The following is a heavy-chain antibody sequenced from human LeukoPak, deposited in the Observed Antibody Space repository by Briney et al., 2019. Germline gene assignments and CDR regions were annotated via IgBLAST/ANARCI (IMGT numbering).Heavy chain of an antibody. V-gene: IGHV4-34*01. Sequence: SETLSLTCAVYGGSFSGYYWSWIRQPPGKGLEWIGEINHSGSTNYNPSLKSRVTISVDTSKNQFSLKLSSVTAADTAVYYCVRGRVGARLWGQGTLVTVSS. J-gene: IGHJ4*02. CDR3: VRGRVGARL. CDR2: INHSGST. CDR1: GGSFSGYY. D-gene: IGHD1-26*01.